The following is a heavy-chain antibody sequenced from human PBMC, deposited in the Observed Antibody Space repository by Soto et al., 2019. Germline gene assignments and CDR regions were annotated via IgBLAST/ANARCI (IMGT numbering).Heavy chain of an antibody. J-gene: IGHJ5*02. Sequence: PTESLSLTSSLSGRSIVDYYWSWVRQPPGKVLEWIGFIYYTGNTSYNPSLGSRVTISLDTPKNQFSLKRTSATAADTAFYYCARDVERWEIRWFLDPWGRGALATVSS. CDR3: ARDVERWEIRWFLDP. V-gene: IGHV4-59*01. CDR1: GRSIVDYY. CDR2: IYYTGNT. D-gene: IGHD3-22*01.